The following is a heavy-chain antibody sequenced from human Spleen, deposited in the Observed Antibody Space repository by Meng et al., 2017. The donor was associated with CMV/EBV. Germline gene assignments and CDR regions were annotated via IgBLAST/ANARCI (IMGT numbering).Heavy chain of an antibody. J-gene: IGHJ6*02. Sequence: ASVKVSCKASGYTFTSYGISWVRQAPGQGLEWMGWISAYNGNTNYAQKLQGRVTMTTDTSTSTAYMELRSLRSEDTAVYYCARGIQLWKLYYYYGMDVWGQGTTVTVSS. CDR3: ARGIQLWKLYYYYGMDV. V-gene: IGHV1-18*01. CDR1: GYTFTSYG. CDR2: ISAYNGNT. D-gene: IGHD5-18*01.